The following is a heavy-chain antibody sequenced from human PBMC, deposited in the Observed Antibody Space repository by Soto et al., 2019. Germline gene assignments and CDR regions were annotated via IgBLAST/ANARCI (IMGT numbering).Heavy chain of an antibody. D-gene: IGHD4-4*01. V-gene: IGHV4-59*01. Sequence: QVQLQESGPGLVKPSETLSLTCTVSGGSISSYYWSWIRQPPGKGLEWIGYSFYSGSTNYNLSLTSRVTISVHTSKNRFSLNLSSVTAADTAGYYCARDGATVTSSCFEPWGQGTLVTVSS. CDR2: SFYSGST. J-gene: IGHJ5*01. CDR3: ARDGATVTSSCFEP. CDR1: GGSISSYY.